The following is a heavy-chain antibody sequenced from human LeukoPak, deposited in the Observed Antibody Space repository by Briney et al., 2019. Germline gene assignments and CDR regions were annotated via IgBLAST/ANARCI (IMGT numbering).Heavy chain of an antibody. CDR3: AAGVQTVLPNNY. V-gene: IGHV3-53*01. CDR2: IFSDGSI. Sequence: GGSLRLSCAASGFTFSSYWMHWVRQARGKGLEWVSVIFSDGSIYYADSVKGRFTISRDNSDNTLYLRMNSLRADDTAVYYCAAGVQTVLPNNYWGQGTLVTVSS. D-gene: IGHD1-1*01. J-gene: IGHJ4*02. CDR1: GFTFSSYW.